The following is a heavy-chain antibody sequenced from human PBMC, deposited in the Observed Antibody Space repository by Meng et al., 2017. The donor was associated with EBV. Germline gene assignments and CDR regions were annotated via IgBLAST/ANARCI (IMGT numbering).Heavy chain of an antibody. Sequence: QGQLVQPGGEVKKPGSSGKVSCKGSGENSNNFGISWVRQAPGKGLEWMGDITPVFGIANYAESFQGRVTISADTSTRTAYMDLSSLRSDDTAVYYCVRDLWLRIGECVWGQGTLVTVSS. D-gene: IGHD5-12*01. CDR3: VRDLWLRIGECV. V-gene: IGHV1-69*17. CDR2: ITPVFGIA. J-gene: IGHJ4*02. CDR1: GENSNNFG.